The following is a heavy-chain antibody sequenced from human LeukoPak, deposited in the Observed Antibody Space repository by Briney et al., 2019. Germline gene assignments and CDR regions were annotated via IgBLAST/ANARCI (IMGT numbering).Heavy chain of an antibody. D-gene: IGHD2-15*01. J-gene: IGHJ5*02. CDR1: GFTVSSNY. Sequence: PGGSLRLSCAASGFTVSSNYMSRVRQAPGKGLEWVSVIYSGGSTYYADSVKGRFTISRDNSKNTLYLQMNSLRAEDTAVYYCARESSGGSHNWFDPWGQGTLVTVSS. CDR2: IYSGGST. CDR3: ARESSGGSHNWFDP. V-gene: IGHV3-66*01.